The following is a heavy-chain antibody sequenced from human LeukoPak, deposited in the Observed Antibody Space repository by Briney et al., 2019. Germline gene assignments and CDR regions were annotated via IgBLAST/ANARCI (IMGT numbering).Heavy chain of an antibody. CDR2: INPNSGGT. CDR1: GYTYTGYY. D-gene: IGHD6-13*01. Sequence: ASLTASCNASGYTYTGYYRHWVRHAPRQWLEWMGWINPNSGGTNYAQKSQGRVTMTRDTSISTAYMELSRLRSDDTAVYYCARDALLAAAAPDAFDIWGQGTMVTVSS. J-gene: IGHJ3*02. V-gene: IGHV1-2*02. CDR3: ARDALLAAAAPDAFDI.